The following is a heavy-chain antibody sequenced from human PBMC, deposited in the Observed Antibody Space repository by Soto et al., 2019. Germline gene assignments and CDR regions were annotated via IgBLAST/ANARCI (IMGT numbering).Heavy chain of an antibody. CDR1: GGTFSSYA. J-gene: IGHJ6*02. CDR2: IIPIFGTA. V-gene: IGHV1-69*13. Sequence: SVKVSCKASGGTFSSYAISWVRQAPGQGLEWMGGIIPIFGTANYAQKFQGRVTITADESTSTAYMELSSLRSEDTAVYYCARLPSGVVIPHYGMDVWGQGTTVTVSS. D-gene: IGHD3-3*01. CDR3: ARLPSGVVIPHYGMDV.